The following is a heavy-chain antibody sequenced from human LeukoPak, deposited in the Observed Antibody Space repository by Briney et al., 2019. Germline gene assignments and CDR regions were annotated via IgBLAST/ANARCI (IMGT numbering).Heavy chain of an antibody. V-gene: IGHV3-53*01. J-gene: IGHJ4*02. CDR2: LYSDGNT. D-gene: IGHD1-14*01. CDR3: ARGVEPLAANTLAY. CDR1: GFTVITND. Sequence: GGSLRLSCAASGFTVITNDMTWVRQAPGKGLEWVSVLYSDGNTKYADSVQGRFTISRDNSKNNLYFEMNSLSPDDTAVYYCARGVEPLAANTLAYWGQGTLVTVSS.